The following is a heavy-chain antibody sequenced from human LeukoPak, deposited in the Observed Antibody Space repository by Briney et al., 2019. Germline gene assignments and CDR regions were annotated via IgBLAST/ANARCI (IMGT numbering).Heavy chain of an antibody. CDR3: AKDLPDRYSLEY. CDR2: TNYDVSDR. Sequence: GGSLRLSCPAAGFTFRNYATDWARQAPGKGLEWVAFTNYDVSDRCYADSVTGRFPVSSDNPKNTLYLQMNSLRTEDPAVYYCAKDLPDRYSLEYWGQGTMVTVPS. J-gene: IGHJ4*02. CDR1: GFTFRNYA. D-gene: IGHD2-15*01. V-gene: IGHV3-30*02.